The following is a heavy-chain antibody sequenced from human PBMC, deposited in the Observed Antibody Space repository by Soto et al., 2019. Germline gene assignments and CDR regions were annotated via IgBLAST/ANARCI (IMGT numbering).Heavy chain of an antibody. Sequence: QVKLQESGPGLVKPSETLSLTCTVSGDSVSSGAYYWSWVRQPPGMGLEWIGYIYYNAITYYNPSLKSRVTILVDTSKSEISLTLNSVTAADTAVYYCARANIAAAGTIFDPWGQGVLVTVSA. CDR2: IYYNAIT. CDR3: ARANIAAAGTIFDP. J-gene: IGHJ5*02. V-gene: IGHV4-61*08. D-gene: IGHD6-13*01. CDR1: GDSVSSGAYY.